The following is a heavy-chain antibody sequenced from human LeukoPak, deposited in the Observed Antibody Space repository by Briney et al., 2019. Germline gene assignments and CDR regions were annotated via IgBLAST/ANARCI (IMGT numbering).Heavy chain of an antibody. Sequence: GGTLRLSCTASGLTLSDHIIDWVRQAPGKGLEWVSNIISRGDTTHYAASVKGRFTISRDNAKNSVFLHLNSLRGDDTAVYYCARGRGYCTGVSCDIDYWGQGTLVTVSS. CDR1: GLTLSDHI. V-gene: IGHV3-48*04. CDR2: IISRGDTT. J-gene: IGHJ4*02. CDR3: ARGRGYCTGVSCDIDY. D-gene: IGHD2-8*02.